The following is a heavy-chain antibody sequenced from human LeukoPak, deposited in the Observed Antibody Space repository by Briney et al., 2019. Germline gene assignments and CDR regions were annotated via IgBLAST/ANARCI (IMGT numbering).Heavy chain of an antibody. CDR1: GFTFSSYV. J-gene: IGHJ4*02. CDR2: ITATGGST. V-gene: IGHV3-23*01. CDR3: ATRGTTATNYLEY. D-gene: IGHD1-1*01. Sequence: PGRSLRLSCAASGFTFSSYVMSWVRQAPGTGLEWVSTITATGGSTYYADSVKGRFTISRDNSKSTLHLQMHSLRVEDTAVYYCATRGTTATNYLEYWGQGTLVTASS.